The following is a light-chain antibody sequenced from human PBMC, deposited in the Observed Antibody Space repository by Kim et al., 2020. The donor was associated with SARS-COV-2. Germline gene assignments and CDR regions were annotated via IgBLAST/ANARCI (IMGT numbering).Light chain of an antibody. CDR3: AAWDASLGAWV. CDR1: NNKGCKEG. V-gene: IGLV10-54*01. CDR2: RNN. J-gene: IGLJ3*02. Sequence: TANHTRTGNNNKGCKEGALWQPQQYQGHPPKLLFYRNNNRPSRISERLFASRSGNPTSPTITWLPPEDEAGYYCAAWDASLGAWVFGGGTQLTVL.